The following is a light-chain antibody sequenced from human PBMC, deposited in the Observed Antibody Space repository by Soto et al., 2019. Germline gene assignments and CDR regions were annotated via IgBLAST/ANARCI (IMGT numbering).Light chain of an antibody. V-gene: IGLV2-14*01. J-gene: IGLJ2*01. CDR3: SSYTSTYTVI. CDR2: EVS. Sequence: QSALTQPAYVSGSPGQSITISCTGTSSDVGGYNYVSWFQQHPGKAPKLMIYEVSNRPAGVSNRFSGSKSRNTASLTISGLQAEDEAGYYCSSYTSTYTVIFGGGTKLTVL. CDR1: SSDVGGYNY.